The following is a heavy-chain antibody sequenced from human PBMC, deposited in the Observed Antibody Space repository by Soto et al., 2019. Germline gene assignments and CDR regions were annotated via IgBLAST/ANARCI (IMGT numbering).Heavy chain of an antibody. D-gene: IGHD1-20*01. CDR2: MNPGSGKT. V-gene: IGHV1-8*02. J-gene: IGHJ5*02. CDR1: GYTFINYD. CDR3: GKVVSFGTLSWFDP. Sequence: QVQLVQSGAEVKEPGASVRVSCKASGYTFINYDISWVRQATGQGLEWMGWMNPGSGKTGYANKFQGRVTMTRDATTSAAQVVRSSLSSEDTAVYCCGKVVSFGTLSWFDPWGQGTLVTVSS.